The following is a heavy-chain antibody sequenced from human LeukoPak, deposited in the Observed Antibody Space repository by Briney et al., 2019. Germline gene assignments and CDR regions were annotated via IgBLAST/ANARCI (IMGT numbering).Heavy chain of an antibody. CDR3: ARVAGYSSGWLASDY. Sequence: GGSLRLSCAASGFTFSSYEMNWVRQAPGKGLEWVSYISSSGSTIYYADSVKGRFTISRDNARNSLYLQMNSLRAEDTAVYYCARVAGYSSGWLASDYWGQGTLVTVSS. V-gene: IGHV3-48*03. D-gene: IGHD6-19*01. J-gene: IGHJ4*02. CDR1: GFTFSSYE. CDR2: ISSSGSTI.